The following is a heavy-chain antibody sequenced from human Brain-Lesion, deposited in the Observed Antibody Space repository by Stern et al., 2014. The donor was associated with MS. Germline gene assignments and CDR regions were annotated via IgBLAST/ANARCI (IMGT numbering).Heavy chain of an antibody. D-gene: IGHD3-3*01. CDR2: ISRSSSSI. CDR1: GFTFRGYS. V-gene: IGHV3-48*02. Sequence: EAQLVESGGDLVQPGGSLRLSCAASGFTFRGYSMNWDRQAPGKGLEWLSSISRSSSSIHYAVSVKGRFTISRDNAQRSLYLQMXXXXXXDTAVYYCXRXPXEWLLSYFDYWGQGTLVSVSS. J-gene: IGHJ4*02. CDR3: XRXPXEWLLSYFDY.